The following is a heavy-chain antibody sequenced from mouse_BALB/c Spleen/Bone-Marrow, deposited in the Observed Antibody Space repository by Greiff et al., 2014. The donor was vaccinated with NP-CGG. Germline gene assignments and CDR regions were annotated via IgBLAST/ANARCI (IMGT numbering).Heavy chain of an antibody. CDR1: GFTFSDYY. Sequence: VQLQQSGGGLVKPGGSLKLSCAAPGFTFSDYYIYWLRQTPEKRLEWVATISDGGNYSYYPDSVEGRFTISRDNAKNNLYLQMSSLKSEDTAMYYCARSRMRYGAMDYWGQGTSVTVFS. D-gene: IGHD2-10*02. J-gene: IGHJ4*01. CDR3: ARSRMRYGAMDY. V-gene: IGHV5-4*02. CDR2: ISDGGNYS.